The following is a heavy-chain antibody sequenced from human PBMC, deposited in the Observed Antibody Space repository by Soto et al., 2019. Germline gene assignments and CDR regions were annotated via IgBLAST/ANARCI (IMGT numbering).Heavy chain of an antibody. CDR1: GGSFSGYY. D-gene: IGHD3-10*01. V-gene: IGHV4-34*01. Sequence: QVQLQQWGAGLLKPSETLSLTCAVYGGSFSGYYWSWIRQPPGKGLEWIGEINHSGSTNYNPSLKSRVTITVVTSKNQFSLKLSSVTAAATAVYYWARGRGFGVRGVIGYWGQGTLVTVSS. CDR2: INHSGST. CDR3: ARGRGFGVRGVIGY. J-gene: IGHJ4*02.